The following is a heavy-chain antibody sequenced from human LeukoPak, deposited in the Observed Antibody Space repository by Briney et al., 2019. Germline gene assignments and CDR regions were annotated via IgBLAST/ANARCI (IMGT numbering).Heavy chain of an antibody. Sequence: LETLSLTCAVYGGSFSGYYWSWIRQPPGKGLEWIGEINHSGSTNYNPSLKSRVTISVDTSKNQFSLKLSSVTAADTAVYYCARGSRRFLEWLLPRYYFDYWGQGTLVTVSS. J-gene: IGHJ4*02. CDR2: INHSGST. CDR3: ARGSRRFLEWLLPRYYFDY. V-gene: IGHV4-34*01. CDR1: GGSFSGYY. D-gene: IGHD3-3*01.